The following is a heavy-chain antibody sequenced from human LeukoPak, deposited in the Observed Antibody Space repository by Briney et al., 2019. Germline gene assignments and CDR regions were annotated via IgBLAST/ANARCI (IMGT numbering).Heavy chain of an antibody. CDR2: IIPIFGTA. D-gene: IGHD6-6*01. V-gene: IGHV1-69*01. J-gene: IGHJ4*02. CDR1: GGTFSSYA. Sequence: SVKVSCKDSGGTFSSYAISWVRQAPGQGLEWMGGIIPIFGTANYAQKFQGRVTITADESTSTAYMELRSLRSEDTAVYYCASDFGYSSSTYFDYWGQGTLVTVSS. CDR3: ASDFGYSSSTYFDY.